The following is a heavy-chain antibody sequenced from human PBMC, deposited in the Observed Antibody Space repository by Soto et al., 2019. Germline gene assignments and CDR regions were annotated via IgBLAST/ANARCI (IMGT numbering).Heavy chain of an antibody. CDR2: ISYDGSNK. CDR1: GFTFSSYG. D-gene: IGHD4-17*01. J-gene: IGHJ4*02. Sequence: QVQLVESGGGVVQPGRSLRLSCAASGFTFSSYGMHWVRQAPGKGLEWVAVISYDGSNKYYADSVKGRFTISRDNSKNTLYLQMNSLRAEDTAVYYCAKDPYGDYVGWGQGTLVTVSS. CDR3: AKDPYGDYVG. V-gene: IGHV3-30*18.